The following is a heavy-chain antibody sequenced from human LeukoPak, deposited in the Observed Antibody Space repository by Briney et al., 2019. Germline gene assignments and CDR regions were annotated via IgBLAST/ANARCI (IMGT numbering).Heavy chain of an antibody. Sequence: GGSLRLSCVASGFTFSENWMHWVRQAPGKGLAWVSHINRDGGLTNYADSVKGRFTISRDNARNAVYLQMSSLRVEDTAIYFCAREEHRLAEAGTSAFDLGGQGTLVTVSP. CDR1: GFTFSENW. CDR3: AREEHRLAEAGTSAFDL. CDR2: INRDGGLT. V-gene: IGHV3-74*01. D-gene: IGHD6-13*01. J-gene: IGHJ3*01.